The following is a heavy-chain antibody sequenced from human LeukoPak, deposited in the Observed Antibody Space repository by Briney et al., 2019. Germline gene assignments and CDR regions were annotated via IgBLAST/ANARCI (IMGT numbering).Heavy chain of an antibody. V-gene: IGHV3-53*01. J-gene: IGHJ4*02. Sequence: PGGSLRLSCAASGFTVSSNYMSWVRQAPGKGLEWVSVIYSGGSTNYADSVKGRFTISRDNSKNTPYLQMNSLRAEDTAVYYCARDQXGHLASWGQGTLVTVSS. CDR2: IYSGGST. CDR1: GFTVSSNY. CDR3: ARDQXGHLAS.